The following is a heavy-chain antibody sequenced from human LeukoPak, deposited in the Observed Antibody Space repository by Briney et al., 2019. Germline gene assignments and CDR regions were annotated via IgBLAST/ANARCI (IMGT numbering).Heavy chain of an antibody. J-gene: IGHJ4*02. CDR2: TSSDLNVK. CDR1: GFTFRNYV. D-gene: IGHD2-15*01. CDR3: ASRHCSGGGCYFAGADPFDY. V-gene: IGHV3-30*14. Sequence: GGSLRLSCAASGFTFRNYVIHWVRQAPGKGLEWVAVTSSDLNVKLYADSVKGRFTISRDNSKNTLYLQMNSLRAEDTAVYFCASRHCSGGGCYFAGADPFDYWGQGTLVTVSS.